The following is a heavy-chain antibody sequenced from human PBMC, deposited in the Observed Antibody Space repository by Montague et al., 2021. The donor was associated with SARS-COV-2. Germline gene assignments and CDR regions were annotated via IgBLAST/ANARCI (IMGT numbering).Heavy chain of an antibody. Sequence: SETLSLTCTVSGGSISSSSYYWGWIRQAPGKGLEWIGSIYYSGSTYYNPSLKSRVTISVDTSKNQFSLKLSSVTAADTAVYYCARDPSRQPLLYPIGDYYYGMDVWGRGTLVTVSS. V-gene: IGHV4-39*07. CDR1: GGSISSSSYY. CDR2: IYYSGST. D-gene: IGHD2-2*02. CDR3: ARDPSRQPLLYPIGDYYYGMDV. J-gene: IGHJ6*02.